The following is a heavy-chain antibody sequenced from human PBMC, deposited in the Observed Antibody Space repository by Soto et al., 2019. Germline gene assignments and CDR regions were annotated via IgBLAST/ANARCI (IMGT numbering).Heavy chain of an antibody. CDR2: INSDGNSA. D-gene: IGHD6-13*01. CDR1: GFTFSSYW. J-gene: IGHJ4*02. V-gene: IGHV3-74*01. Sequence: EVQLVESGGGLVQPGGSLRLSCAASGFTFSSYWMHWVRQAPGKGLVWVSRINSDGNSASYADSVKGRFTISRDNAENTLYLQMHNLRAEDTAVYYCARRRPDSSSWSFDYWGQGTPVTVSS. CDR3: ARRRPDSSSWSFDY.